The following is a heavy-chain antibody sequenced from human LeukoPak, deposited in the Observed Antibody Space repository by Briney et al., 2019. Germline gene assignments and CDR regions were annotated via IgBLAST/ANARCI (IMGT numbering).Heavy chain of an antibody. CDR2: INPNSGGT. V-gene: IGHV1-2*04. CDR1: GYTFTGYY. CDR3: ARDYGYCSSTSCYRGAFDI. D-gene: IGHD2-2*03. Sequence: ASVKVSCKASGYTFTGYYMHWVRQAPGQGLEWMGWINPNSGGTNYAQKFQGWVTMTRDTSISTAYMELSRLRSDDTAVYYCARDYGYCSSTSCYRGAFDIWGQGTMVTVSS. J-gene: IGHJ3*02.